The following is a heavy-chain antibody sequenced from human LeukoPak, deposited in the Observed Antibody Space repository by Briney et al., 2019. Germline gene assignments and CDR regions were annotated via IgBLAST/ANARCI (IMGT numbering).Heavy chain of an antibody. CDR3: ARVAGYMIEDYFDY. CDR1: GYSISSGYY. J-gene: IGHJ4*02. Sequence: SETLSLTCTVSGYSISSGYYWGWIRQPPGKGLEWIGYIYYSGSTNYNPSLKSRVTISVDTSKNQFSLRLSSVTAADTAVYYCARVAGYMIEDYFDYWGQGTLVTVSS. D-gene: IGHD3-22*01. CDR2: IYYSGST. V-gene: IGHV4-61*01.